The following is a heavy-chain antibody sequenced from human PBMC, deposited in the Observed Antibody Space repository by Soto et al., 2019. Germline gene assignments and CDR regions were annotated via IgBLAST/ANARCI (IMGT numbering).Heavy chain of an antibody. CDR2: IYSSGST. CDR3: ARTSPGDRYMDV. V-gene: IGHV4-31*03. Sequence: QVQLQESGPGLVKPSQTLSLTCTVSGGSISSGGYYWSWIRQHPGKGLEWIGYIYSSGSTYYNPSLKRRVTISVDTSKSQFYLKLSSVTAADTAVYYCARTSPGDRYMDVWGKGTTVTVSS. J-gene: IGHJ6*03. CDR1: GGSISSGGYY. D-gene: IGHD7-27*01.